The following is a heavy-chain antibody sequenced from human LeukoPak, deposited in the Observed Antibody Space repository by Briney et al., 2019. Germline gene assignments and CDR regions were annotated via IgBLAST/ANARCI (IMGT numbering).Heavy chain of an antibody. J-gene: IGHJ5*02. D-gene: IGHD6-13*01. Sequence: SETLSLTCTVSGGSISSYYWSWIRQPPGKGLEWIGYIYTSGSTNYNPSLKSRVTISVDTSKNQFSLKLSSVTAADTAVYYCARRYSSSLSWFDPWGQGTLVTVSS. CDR1: GGSISSYY. CDR3: ARRYSSSLSWFDP. V-gene: IGHV4-4*09. CDR2: IYTSGST.